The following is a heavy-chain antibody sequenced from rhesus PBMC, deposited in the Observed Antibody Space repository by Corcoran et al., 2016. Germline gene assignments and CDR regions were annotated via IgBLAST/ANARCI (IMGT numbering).Heavy chain of an antibody. J-gene: IGHJ4*01. V-gene: IGHV3S5*01. D-gene: IGHD4-29*01. CDR1: GLTFSSYA. Sequence: EVQLVESGGDLVQPGGSLRLSCAASGLTFSSYAMSWVGQAPGRGLEWISHINNGGDSTYYADSVKGRFTISRDNSKNTLSLQMNSLRPEDTAVYFCAKDYGNNYLFFDYWGQGDLVTVSS. CDR2: INNGGDST. CDR3: AKDYGNNYLFFDY.